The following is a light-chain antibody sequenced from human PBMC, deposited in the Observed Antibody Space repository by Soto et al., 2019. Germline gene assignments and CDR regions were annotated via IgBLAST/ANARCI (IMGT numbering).Light chain of an antibody. V-gene: IGKV3-15*01. CDR3: QQYSDRPYT. CDR1: QSVSSL. CDR2: GAS. Sequence: IVMTQSPATLSVSPGDRATLSCRASQSVSSLLAWYQQKPGQAPRLLLYGASTRATGIPARFSGSGSGTEFTLTISSLQSEDFAVYYCQQYSDRPYTFDQGTKVEI. J-gene: IGKJ2*01.